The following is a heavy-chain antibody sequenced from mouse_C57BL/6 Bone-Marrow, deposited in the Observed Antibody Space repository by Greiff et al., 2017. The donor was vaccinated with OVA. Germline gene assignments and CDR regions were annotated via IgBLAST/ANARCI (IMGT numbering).Heavy chain of an antibody. CDR1: GYTFTSYW. Sequence: VQLQQPGAELVKPGASVKLSCKASGYTFTSYWMHWVKQRPGQGLEWIGMIHPNSGSTNYNEKFKSKATLTVDKSSSTAYMQLSSLTSEDSAVYYCAREGPFITTVVAGDYWGQGTTLTVSS. D-gene: IGHD1-1*01. CDR3: AREGPFITTVVAGDY. CDR2: IHPNSGST. V-gene: IGHV1-64*01. J-gene: IGHJ2*01.